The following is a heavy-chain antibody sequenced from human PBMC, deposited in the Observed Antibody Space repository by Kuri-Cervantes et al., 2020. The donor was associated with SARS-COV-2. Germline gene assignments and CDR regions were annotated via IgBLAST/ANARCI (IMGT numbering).Heavy chain of an antibody. Sequence: GGSLRLSCKASGYTFTGYYMHWVRQAPGQGLEWMGWINPNSGGTNYAQKFQGWVTMTRDTSISTAYMELSRLRSDDTAVYHCARGVTPNYGMDVWGQGTTVTVSS. CDR2: INPNSGGT. V-gene: IGHV1-2*04. D-gene: IGHD2-21*02. J-gene: IGHJ6*02. CDR1: GYTFTGYY. CDR3: ARGVTPNYGMDV.